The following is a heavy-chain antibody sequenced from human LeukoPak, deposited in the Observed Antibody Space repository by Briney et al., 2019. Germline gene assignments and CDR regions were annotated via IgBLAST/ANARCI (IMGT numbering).Heavy chain of an antibody. CDR3: AKGIGHVRIAASPYRADFDY. CDR2: ISYDGSNK. J-gene: IGHJ4*02. CDR1: GFTFSSYA. V-gene: IGHV3-30*04. Sequence: PGGSLRLSCAASGFTFSSYAMHWVRQAPGKGLEWVAVISYDGSNKYYADSVKGRFTISRDNSKNTLYLQMNSLRAEDTAVYYCAKGIGHVRIAASPYRADFDYWGQGTLVTVSS. D-gene: IGHD6-13*01.